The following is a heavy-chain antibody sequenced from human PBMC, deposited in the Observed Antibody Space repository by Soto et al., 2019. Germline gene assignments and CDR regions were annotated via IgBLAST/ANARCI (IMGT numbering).Heavy chain of an antibody. V-gene: IGHV3-33*01. CDR2: IWYDGSNK. Sequence: GGSLRLSCAASGFTFSSYGMHWVRQAPGKGLEWVAVIWYDGSNKYYADSVKGRFTISRDNSKNTLYLQMNSLRAEDTAVYYCARSGRVLWFRELPENLWGQGTLVTVSS. D-gene: IGHD3-10*01. J-gene: IGHJ4*02. CDR1: GFTFSSYG. CDR3: ARSGRVLWFRELPENL.